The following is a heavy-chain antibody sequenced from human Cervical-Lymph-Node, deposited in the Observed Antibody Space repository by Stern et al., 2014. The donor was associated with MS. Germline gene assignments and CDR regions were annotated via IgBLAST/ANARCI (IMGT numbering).Heavy chain of an antibody. CDR1: GGIFTDYV. Sequence: VQLVESGAEVKKPGSSVKVSCKSSGGIFTDYVFNWVRQAPGQGLEWMGGIIPIFGTTNYAQKFQGRVTITADESTSTAYMEVSSLRSEDTAVYYCARSLQFTYYYYYGMDVWGQGTTVIVSS. CDR2: IIPIFGTT. J-gene: IGHJ6*02. D-gene: IGHD5-24*01. CDR3: ARSLQFTYYYYYGMDV. V-gene: IGHV1-69*01.